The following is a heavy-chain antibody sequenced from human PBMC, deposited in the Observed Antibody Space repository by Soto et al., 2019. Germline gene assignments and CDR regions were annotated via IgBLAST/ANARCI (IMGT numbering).Heavy chain of an antibody. CDR3: AKRGVDTFGLSY. Sequence: EVQLVESGGGLVQPGGSLRLSCAVSGFTFSSFWMHWVRQAPGEGLVWVSRINTDGSRTSYADSVKGRFTISRDNAKNTLYLPMSSLRVEDTAMYYCAKRGVDTFGLSYWGQGTLVTVSS. D-gene: IGHD3-10*01. CDR2: INTDGSRT. CDR1: GFTFSSFW. V-gene: IGHV3-74*01. J-gene: IGHJ4*02.